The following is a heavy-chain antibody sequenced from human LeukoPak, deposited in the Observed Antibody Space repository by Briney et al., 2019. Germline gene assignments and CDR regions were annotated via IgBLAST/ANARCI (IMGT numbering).Heavy chain of an antibody. V-gene: IGHV4-34*01. CDR2: INHSGST. Sequence: PSETLSLTCAVYGGSFSGYYWSWIRQPPGKGLEWIGEINHSGSTNYNPSLKSRVTISVDTSKNQFSLKLSSVTAADTAVYYCARGVMVPSVPYYFDYWGQGTLVTVSS. CDR1: GGSFSGYY. CDR3: ARGVMVPSVPYYFDY. J-gene: IGHJ4*02. D-gene: IGHD3-10*01.